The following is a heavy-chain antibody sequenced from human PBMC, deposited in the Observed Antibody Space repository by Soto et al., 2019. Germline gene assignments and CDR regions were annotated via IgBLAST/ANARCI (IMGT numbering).Heavy chain of an antibody. D-gene: IGHD4-17*01. CDR2: ISYDGSNK. CDR1: GFTFRSYG. J-gene: IGHJ4*02. Sequence: GGSLRLSCAASGFTFRSYGMHWVRQAPGKGLKWVTIISYDGSNKYYADSVKGRFTISRDNSKNTLYLQMNSLRAEDTAEYYCAKEKSRIGYADARIDYWGQATLVTVCS. CDR3: AKEKSRIGYADARIDY. V-gene: IGHV3-30*18.